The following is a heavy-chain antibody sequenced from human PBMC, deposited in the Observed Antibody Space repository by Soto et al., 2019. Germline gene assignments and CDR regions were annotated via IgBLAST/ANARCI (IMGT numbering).Heavy chain of an antibody. CDR3: ARGGYCSGGSCYSAPRDAFDI. CDR1: GFTFDDYG. V-gene: IGHV3-20*01. CDR2: INWNGGST. D-gene: IGHD2-15*01. Sequence: GGSLRLSCAASGFTFDDYGMSWVRQAPGKGLEWVSGINWNGGSTGYADSVKGRFTISRDNAKNSLYLQMNSLRAEDTALYHCARGGYCSGGSCYSAPRDAFDIWGQGTMVTVSS. J-gene: IGHJ3*02.